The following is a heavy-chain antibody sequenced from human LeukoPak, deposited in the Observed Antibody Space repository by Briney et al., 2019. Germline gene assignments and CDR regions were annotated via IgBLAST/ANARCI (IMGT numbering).Heavy chain of an antibody. CDR3: AREGRSGDPDDY. CDR2: IIPIFGTA. D-gene: IGHD7-27*01. Sequence: SVKVSCKASGGTFSSYAISWVRQAPGQGLEWMGGIIPIFGTANYAQKFQGRVTITADESTSTAYMELSSLRSEDTAVYYCAREGRSGDPDDYWGQGTLVTVSS. V-gene: IGHV1-69*13. CDR1: GGTFSSYA. J-gene: IGHJ4*02.